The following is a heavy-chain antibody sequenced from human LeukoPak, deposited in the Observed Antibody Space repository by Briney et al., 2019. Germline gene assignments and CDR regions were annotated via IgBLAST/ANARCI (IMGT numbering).Heavy chain of an antibody. V-gene: IGHV3-7*01. CDR2: IKQDGSEK. J-gene: IGHJ6*02. CDR1: GFTFSSYW. CDR3: ARDAFYYDFWSGYGYYYYGMDV. Sequence: GGSLRLSCAASGFTFSSYWMSWVRQAPGKGLEWVANIKQDGSEKYYVDSVKGRFTISRDNAKNSLYLQMNSLRAEDTAVYYCARDAFYYDFWSGYGYYYYGMDVWGQGTTVTVSS. D-gene: IGHD3-3*01.